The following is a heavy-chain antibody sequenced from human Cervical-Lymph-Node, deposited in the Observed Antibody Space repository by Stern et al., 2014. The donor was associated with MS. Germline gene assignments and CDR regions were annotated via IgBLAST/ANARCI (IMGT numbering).Heavy chain of an antibody. CDR1: GFSIRSYW. Sequence: VKLVQYGGGLVQPGGSLTLPCVASGFSIRSYWMHCVRQGTGRRLEWVACINRDGTSTYHAVSVRGRFTISRDNARNTLYQQMHSLRAEDAAVYYCSKYTYGPEDFWGQGTSVTVSS. V-gene: IGHV3-74*02. CDR2: INRDGTST. J-gene: IGHJ4*02. D-gene: IGHD3-10*01. CDR3: SKYTYGPEDF.